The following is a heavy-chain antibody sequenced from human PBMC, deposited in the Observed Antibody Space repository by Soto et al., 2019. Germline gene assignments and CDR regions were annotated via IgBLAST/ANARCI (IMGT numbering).Heavy chain of an antibody. Sequence: QVQLQQWGSGLLKPSETLSLTCAVYGGSLSGYYWSWIRQSPGKGLEWIGQINHSGSANYHPSLKSRVTXFIXXSXHEFSVELGSVTAADTSVYYCARATSPYASGRYEGGYYYFDYWGQGTLVTVSS. CDR3: ARATSPYASGRYEGGYYYFDY. D-gene: IGHD3-10*01. CDR2: INHSGSA. V-gene: IGHV4-34*01. J-gene: IGHJ4*02. CDR1: GGSLSGYY.